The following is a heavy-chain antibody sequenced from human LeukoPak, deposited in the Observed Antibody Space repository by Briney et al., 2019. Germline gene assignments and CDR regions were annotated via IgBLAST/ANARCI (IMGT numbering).Heavy chain of an antibody. CDR2: ISSNGGST. Sequence: PGGSLRLSCAASGFTFSSYAMHWVRQAPGKGLEYVSAISSNGGSTYYADSVKGRFTISRDNSKNTLYLQMGSLRAEDMAVYYRARVLGGWFRAALDIWGQGTMVTVSS. V-gene: IGHV3-64*02. J-gene: IGHJ3*02. CDR3: ARVLGGWFRAALDI. D-gene: IGHD6-19*01. CDR1: GFTFSSYA.